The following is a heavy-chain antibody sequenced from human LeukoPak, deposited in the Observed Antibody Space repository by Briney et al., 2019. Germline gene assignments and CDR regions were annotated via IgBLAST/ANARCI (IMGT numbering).Heavy chain of an antibody. Sequence: GGSLRLPCAASGFTFSSYAMHWVRQAPGKGLEWVAVISYDGSNKYYADSVKGRFTISRDNSKSTLFLQMNSLRAEDTAVYYCARELSGWYYFDYWGQGTLVTISS. CDR3: ARELSGWYYFDY. CDR2: ISYDGSNK. CDR1: GFTFSSYA. D-gene: IGHD6-19*01. V-gene: IGHV3-30*04. J-gene: IGHJ4*02.